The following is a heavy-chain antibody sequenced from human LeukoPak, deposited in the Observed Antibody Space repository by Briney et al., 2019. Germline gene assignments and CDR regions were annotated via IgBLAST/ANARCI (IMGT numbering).Heavy chain of an antibody. CDR2: SSGSGGST. CDR1: GFTFSSYA. D-gene: IGHD4-23*01. CDR3: ARVYGGNSWDAFDI. Sequence: GGSLRLSCAASGFTFSSYAMSWVRQAPGKGLEWVSGSSGSGGSTYYVDSVKGRFTISRDNSKNTLYLQMNSLRAEDTAVYYCARVYGGNSWDAFDIWGQGTVVTVSS. J-gene: IGHJ3*02. V-gene: IGHV3-23*01.